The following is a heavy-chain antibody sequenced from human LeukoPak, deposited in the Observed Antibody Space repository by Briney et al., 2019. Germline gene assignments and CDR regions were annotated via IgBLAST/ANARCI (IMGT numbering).Heavy chain of an antibody. CDR3: ARALDRSYYYVYLS. D-gene: IGHD3-16*01. V-gene: IGHV1-8*01. CDR1: GYTFTDFD. CDR2: MNPNSGNT. J-gene: IGHJ5*02. Sequence: GASVKLSCKASGYTFTDFDINWVRQAPGRGLEWMGWMNPNSGNTVYAPQFQGRVTMTRDTSINTGRMELTSLTSEDTAVYYCARALDRSYYYVYLSWGQGTVISVSS.